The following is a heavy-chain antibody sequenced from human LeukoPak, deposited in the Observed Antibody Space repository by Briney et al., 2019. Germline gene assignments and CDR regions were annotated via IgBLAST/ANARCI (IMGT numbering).Heavy chain of an antibody. Sequence: SETLSLTCTVSGGSISSYYWSWIRKPPGKGLDWVGYIYYCGSTTYNPSLKSRLTISVDTSKHQFSLKLSSVTAADTAVYYCARHEATATLYYFDYWGQGTLVTVSS. CDR3: ARHEATATLYYFDY. CDR1: GGSISSYY. V-gene: IGHV4-59*08. D-gene: IGHD4-17*01. J-gene: IGHJ4*02. CDR2: IYYCGST.